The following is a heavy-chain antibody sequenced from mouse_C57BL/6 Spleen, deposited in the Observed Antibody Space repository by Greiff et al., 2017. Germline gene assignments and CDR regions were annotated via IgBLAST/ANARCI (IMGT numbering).Heavy chain of an antibody. J-gene: IGHJ2*01. CDR2: ISGGGGNT. CDR3: ARRGRGYYFDY. V-gene: IGHV5-9*01. CDR1: GFTFSSYT. Sequence: EVQGVESGGGLVKPGGSLKLSCAASGFTFSSYTMSWVRQTPEKRLEWVATISGGGGNTYYPDSVKGRFTISRDNAKNTLYLQMSSLRSEDTALYYCARRGRGYYFDYWGQGTTLTVSS.